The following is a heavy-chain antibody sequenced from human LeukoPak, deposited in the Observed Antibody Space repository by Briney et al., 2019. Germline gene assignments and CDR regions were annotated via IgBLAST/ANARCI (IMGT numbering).Heavy chain of an antibody. CDR3: ARTPSSYYYDSSGYYFDY. J-gene: IGHJ4*02. CDR1: GGSISSYY. D-gene: IGHD3-22*01. CDR2: IYYSGST. V-gene: IGHV4-59*01. Sequence: SETLSLTCTVSGGSISSYYWSWIRQPPGKGLEWIRYIYYSGSTNYNPSLKSRVTISVDTSKNQFSLKLSSVTAADTAVYYCARTPSSYYYDSSGYYFDYWGQGTLVTVSS.